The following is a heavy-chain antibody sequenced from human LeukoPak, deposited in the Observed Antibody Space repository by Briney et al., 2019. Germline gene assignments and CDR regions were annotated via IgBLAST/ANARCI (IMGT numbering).Heavy chain of an antibody. D-gene: IGHD4-23*01. CDR2: ISYSGNT. V-gene: IGHV4-59*01. CDR3: ARDYGGKFDY. J-gene: IGHJ4*02. Sequence: SETLSLTCTVSRGSISSFYWSWIRQPPGKGPEWIGYISYSGNTKYNPSLKSRVTISVDTSKNQFSLKLSSVTAADTAVYYCARDYGGKFDYWGQGTLVTVSS. CDR1: RGSISSFY.